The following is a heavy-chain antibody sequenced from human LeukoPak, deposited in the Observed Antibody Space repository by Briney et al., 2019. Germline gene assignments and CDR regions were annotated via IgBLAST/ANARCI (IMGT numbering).Heavy chain of an antibody. CDR3: ARDIGWAFSGSYFDY. Sequence: RWASVKVSCKASGYTFTSYGISWVRQAPGQGLEWMGWISAYNGNTNYAQKLQGRVTMTTDTPTSTAYMELRSLRSDDTAVYYCARDIGWAFSGSYFDYWGQGTLVTVSS. D-gene: IGHD1-26*01. V-gene: IGHV1-18*01. CDR1: GYTFTSYG. J-gene: IGHJ4*02. CDR2: ISAYNGNT.